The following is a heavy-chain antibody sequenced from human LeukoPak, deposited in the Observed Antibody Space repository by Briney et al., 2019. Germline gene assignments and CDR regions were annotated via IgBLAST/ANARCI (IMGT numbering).Heavy chain of an antibody. Sequence: VASVKVSCKASGYTFTGYYMHWVRQAPGQGLEWMGWINPNSGGTNYAQKFQGRVTMTRDTSIRTAYMELSRLRSDDTAVYYCARWGEADYVWGSYRLPLDYWGQGTLVTVSS. CDR3: ARWGEADYVWGSYRLPLDY. J-gene: IGHJ4*02. CDR2: INPNSGGT. V-gene: IGHV1-2*02. CDR1: GYTFTGYY. D-gene: IGHD3-16*02.